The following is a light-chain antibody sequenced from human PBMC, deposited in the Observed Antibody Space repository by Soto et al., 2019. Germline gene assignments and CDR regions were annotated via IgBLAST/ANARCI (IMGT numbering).Light chain of an antibody. V-gene: IGLV1-40*01. J-gene: IGLJ1*01. CDR1: SSNIGAGYD. Sequence: QSVLTQPPSVSGAPGQRVTISCTGSSSNIGAGYDVHWYQQLPGTAPKLLIYGNSNRPSGVPDRFSGSKSGTSASLAITGLRAEDEADYYCAAWDDSLNAYVFGPGTKVTVL. CDR2: GNS. CDR3: AAWDDSLNAYV.